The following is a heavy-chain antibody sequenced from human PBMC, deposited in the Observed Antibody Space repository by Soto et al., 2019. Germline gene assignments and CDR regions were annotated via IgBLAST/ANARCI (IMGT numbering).Heavy chain of an antibody. V-gene: IGHV4-30-4*01. CDR2: IYYSGST. CDR1: GCSISSGDYY. Sequence: QLQLQESGPGLVKPSQTLSLTCTVSGCSISSGDYYWSWIRQPPGKGLEWIGYIYYSGSTYYNPSLKSRVTISVDTSKNQFSLKLSSVTAADTAVYYCAGVVVVAATTGYWGQGTLVTVSS. CDR3: AGVVVVAATTGY. D-gene: IGHD2-15*01. J-gene: IGHJ4*02.